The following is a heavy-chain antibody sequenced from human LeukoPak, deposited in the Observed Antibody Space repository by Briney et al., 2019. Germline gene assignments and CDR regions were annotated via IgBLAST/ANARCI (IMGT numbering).Heavy chain of an antibody. CDR1: GYTFTSYA. V-gene: IGHV1-3*01. Sequence: VASVKVSCKASGYTFTSYAMHWVRQAPGQRLEWMGWINAGNGNTKYSQKFQGRVTITWDTSANTAYMELSSLRSEDTAVYYCASLGGDSSSWPERTYYYYGMDVWGQGTTVTVSS. CDR3: ASLGGDSSSWPERTYYYYGMDV. CDR2: INAGNGNT. J-gene: IGHJ6*02. D-gene: IGHD6-13*01.